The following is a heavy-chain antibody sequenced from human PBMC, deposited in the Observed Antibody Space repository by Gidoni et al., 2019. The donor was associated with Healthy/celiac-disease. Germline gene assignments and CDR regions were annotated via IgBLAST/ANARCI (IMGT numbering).Heavy chain of an antibody. CDR1: GGSISSYY. V-gene: IGHV4-59*08. D-gene: IGHD1-1*01. CDR2: IYYSGST. Sequence: QVQLQESGPGLVKPSETLSLTCTVSGGSISSYYWSWIRQPPGKGLEWIGYIYYSGSTNYNPSLKSRVTISVDTSKNQFSLKLSSVTAADTAVYYCARLNWNVPYYYGMDVWGQGTTVTVSS. J-gene: IGHJ6*02. CDR3: ARLNWNVPYYYGMDV.